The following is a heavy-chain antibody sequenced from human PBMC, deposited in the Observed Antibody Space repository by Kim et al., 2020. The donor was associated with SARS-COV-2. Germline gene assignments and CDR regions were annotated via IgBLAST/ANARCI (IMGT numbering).Heavy chain of an antibody. CDR3: AKEGGSGYSSGWTYYYYGMGG. J-gene: IGHJ6*01. D-gene: IGHD6-19*01. V-gene: IGHV3-30*18. CDR2: ISYDGSNK. Sequence: GGSLRLSCAASGFTFSSYGMHWVRQAPGKGLEWVAVISYDGSNKYYADSVKGRFTISRDNSKNTLYLQMNSLRAEDTAVYYCAKEGGSGYSSGWTYYYYGMGGWGQGATVSFSS. CDR1: GFTFSSYG.